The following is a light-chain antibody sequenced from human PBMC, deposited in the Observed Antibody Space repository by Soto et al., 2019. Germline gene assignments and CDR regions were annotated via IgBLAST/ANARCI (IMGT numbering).Light chain of an antibody. J-gene: IGLJ2*01. V-gene: IGLV2-18*02. CDR1: SSDVGSYNR. CDR3: SSYTTSITLV. Sequence: QSALTQPPSVSGSPGQSVTISCTGTSSDVGSYNRVSWYQQAPGTAPKLMIYEVSNRPSGVPDRFSGSKAGNTASLTISGLQPEDEADYYCSSYTTSITLVFGGGTKVTVL. CDR2: EVS.